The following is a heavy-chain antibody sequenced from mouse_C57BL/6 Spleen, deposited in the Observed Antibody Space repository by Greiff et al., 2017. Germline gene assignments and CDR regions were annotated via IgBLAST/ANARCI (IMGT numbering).Heavy chain of an antibody. CDR3: ARNFDCYLYYYAMDY. CDR1: GFTFSDSY. CDR2: ISNGGGST. J-gene: IGHJ4*01. D-gene: IGHD2-3*01. Sequence: EVKLVESGGGLVQPGGSLKLSCAASGFTFSDSYMYWVRQTPEKRLEWVAYISNGGGSTYYPDTVKGRFTISRDNAKNTLYLQMSRLKSEDTAMYYCARNFDCYLYYYAMDYWGQGTSVTVSS. V-gene: IGHV5-12*01.